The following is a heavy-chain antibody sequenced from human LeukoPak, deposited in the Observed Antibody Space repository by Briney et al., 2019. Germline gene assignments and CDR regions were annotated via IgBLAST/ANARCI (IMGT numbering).Heavy chain of an antibody. J-gene: IGHJ4*02. CDR3: ATDRGRFFDY. CDR2: ISSSSTTI. D-gene: IGHD3-10*01. V-gene: IGHV3-48*01. CDR1: GFAFSSNS. Sequence: GGSLRLSCAASGFAFSSNSMNWVRQAPGKGLEWVSFISSSSTTIYYADSVKGRFTIPRDNAKNSLYLQMNSLRVEDTAVYYCATDRGRFFDYWGQGVLVTVSS.